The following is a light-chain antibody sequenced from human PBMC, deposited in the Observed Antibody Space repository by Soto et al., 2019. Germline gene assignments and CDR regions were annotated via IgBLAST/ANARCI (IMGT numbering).Light chain of an antibody. J-gene: IGLJ1*01. CDR1: SSDVGGYYY. CDR3: SSYTSSNTFYV. Sequence: SVLTQPASLSGSPGQSITISCTGTSSDVGGYYYVSWYQHHPGKAPKLMIYQVSNRPSGVSNRFSGSKSGNTASLTISGLQAEDEADYYCSSYTSSNTFYVFGTGTKV. V-gene: IGLV2-14*01. CDR2: QVS.